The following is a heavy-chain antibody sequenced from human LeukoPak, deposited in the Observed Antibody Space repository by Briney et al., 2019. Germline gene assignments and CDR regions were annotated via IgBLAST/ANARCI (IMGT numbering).Heavy chain of an antibody. CDR2: ISGSGGST. V-gene: IGHV3-23*01. CDR1: GFTFSSYG. J-gene: IGHJ4*02. Sequence: GGSLRLSCAASGFTFSSYGMSWVRQAPGKGLEWVSAISGSGGSTYYADSVKGRFTISRDNSKNTLYLQMNSLRAEDTAVYYCARGSPRNSGSYHNNPSPIDYWGQGTLVTVSS. D-gene: IGHD1-26*01. CDR3: ARGSPRNSGSYHNNPSPIDY.